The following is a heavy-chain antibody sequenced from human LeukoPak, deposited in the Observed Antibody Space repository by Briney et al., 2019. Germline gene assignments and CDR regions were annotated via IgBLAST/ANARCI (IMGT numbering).Heavy chain of an antibody. J-gene: IGHJ4*02. Sequence: ASVKVSCKASGYTFTSYAMNWVRQAPGQGLEWMGWINTNTGNPTYAQGFTGRFVFSLDTSVSTAYLQISSLKAEDTAVYYCARGGFHYYDSSGYFDYWGQGTLVTVSS. CDR2: INTNTGNP. CDR1: GYTFTSYA. CDR3: ARGGFHYYDSSGYFDY. V-gene: IGHV7-4-1*02. D-gene: IGHD3-22*01.